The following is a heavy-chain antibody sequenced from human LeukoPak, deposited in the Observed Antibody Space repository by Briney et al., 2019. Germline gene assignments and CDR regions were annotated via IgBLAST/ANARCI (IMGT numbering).Heavy chain of an antibody. D-gene: IGHD3-3*01. Sequence: SVKVSCKASGGTFSSYAISWVRQAPGQGVEWMGRIIPIRGIANYAQKFQGRVTLPADTSTSNASMELSSLRLEDPAVYYCARDIVEVSSGYPSANWFDPWGQGTLVPVSS. J-gene: IGHJ5*02. CDR1: GGTFSSYA. CDR2: IIPIRGIA. V-gene: IGHV1-69*04. CDR3: ARDIVEVSSGYPSANWFDP.